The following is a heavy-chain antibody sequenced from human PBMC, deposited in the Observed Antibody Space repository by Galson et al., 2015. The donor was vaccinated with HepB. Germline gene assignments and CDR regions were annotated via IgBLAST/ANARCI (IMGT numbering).Heavy chain of an antibody. CDR1: GFTFSNAW. D-gene: IGHD3-22*01. CDR3: TTDSDDSADWYFDL. Sequence: SLRLSCAASGFTFSNAWMSWVRQAPGKGLEWVGRVKSKADGGTTDYAAPVKGRFTISRDDSKNTLYLQMNSLKTEDTAVYYCTTDSDDSADWYFDLWGRGTLVTVSS. V-gene: IGHV3-15*01. J-gene: IGHJ2*01. CDR2: VKSKADGGTT.